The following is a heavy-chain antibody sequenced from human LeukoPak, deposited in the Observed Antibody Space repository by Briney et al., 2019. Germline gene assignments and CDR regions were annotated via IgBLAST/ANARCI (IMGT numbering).Heavy chain of an antibody. J-gene: IGHJ4*02. D-gene: IGHD3-22*01. CDR1: GFTFSSYA. V-gene: IGHV3-30-3*01. CDR3: ARDIGHYDSSGPYYFDY. Sequence: GGSLRLSCAASGFTFSSYAMHWVRQAPGKGLEWVAVISYDGSNKYYADSVKGRFTISRDNSKNTLHLQMNSLRAEDTAVYYCARDIGHYDSSGPYYFDYWGQGTLVTVSS. CDR2: ISYDGSNK.